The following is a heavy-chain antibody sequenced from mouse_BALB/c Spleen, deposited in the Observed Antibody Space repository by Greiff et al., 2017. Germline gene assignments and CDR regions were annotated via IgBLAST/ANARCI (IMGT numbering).Heavy chain of an antibody. CDR2: IDPANGNT. CDR3: ARSTMITTLDY. Sequence: VHVKQSGAELVKPGASVKLSCTASGFNIKDTYMHWVKQRPEQGLEWIGRIDPANGNTKYDPKFQGKATITADTSSNTAYLQLSSLTSEDTAVYYCARSTMITTLDYWGQGTTLTVSS. CDR1: GFNIKDTY. J-gene: IGHJ2*01. D-gene: IGHD2-4*01. V-gene: IGHV14-3*02.